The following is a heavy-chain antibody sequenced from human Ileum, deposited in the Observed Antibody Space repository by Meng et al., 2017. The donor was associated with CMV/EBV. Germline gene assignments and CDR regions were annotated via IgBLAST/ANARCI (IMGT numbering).Heavy chain of an antibody. D-gene: IGHD3-3*01. Sequence: ASVQVSCKASGCTFTSYDINWVRQATGQGLEWMGWMNPNSGNTGYAQKFQGRVTITRNTSISTAYMKLSSLRSEDTAVYYCARGRGLLRFLEWVRTHNSFDPWGQGTLVTVSS. V-gene: IGHV1-8*03. CDR1: GCTFTSYD. J-gene: IGHJ5*02. CDR2: MNPNSGNT. CDR3: ARGRGLLRFLEWVRTHNSFDP.